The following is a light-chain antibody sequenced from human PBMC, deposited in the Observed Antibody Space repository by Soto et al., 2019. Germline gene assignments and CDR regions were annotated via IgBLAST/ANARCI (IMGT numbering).Light chain of an antibody. Sequence: EIVLTQSPDTLSLSPGERATLSCRASQSVSTYYLAWYQQKPGQAPRLLIYGTSSRATGVPDRFSGSGSGTDFTLTISRLEPEDFAVYYCQQYGSSRTFGQGNKVEIK. CDR3: QQYGSSRT. CDR2: GTS. J-gene: IGKJ1*01. CDR1: QSVSTYY. V-gene: IGKV3-20*01.